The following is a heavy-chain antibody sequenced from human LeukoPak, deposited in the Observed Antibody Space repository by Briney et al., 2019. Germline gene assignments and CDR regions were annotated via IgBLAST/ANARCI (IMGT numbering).Heavy chain of an antibody. CDR1: GGSISSYY. J-gene: IGHJ5*02. D-gene: IGHD6-13*01. CDR2: IYTSGST. V-gene: IGHV4-4*07. Sequence: SETLSLTCTVSGGSISSYYWSWIRQPAGKGLEWIGRIYTSGSTNYNPSLKSRVTMSVDTSKNQFSLKLSSVTAADTAVYYCARDSYSSSWSSGFDPWGQGTLVTVSS. CDR3: ARDSYSSSWSSGFDP.